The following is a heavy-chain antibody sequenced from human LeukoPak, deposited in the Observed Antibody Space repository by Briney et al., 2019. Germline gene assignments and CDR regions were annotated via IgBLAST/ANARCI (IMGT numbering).Heavy chain of an antibody. CDR3: ARQPRKYGPSDY. CDR1: GYTFSRYW. V-gene: IGHV5-51*01. J-gene: IGHJ4*02. D-gene: IGHD2-2*01. Sequence: GESLKIFCKASGYTFSRYWIDWVRQMPGKGLEWMGNIYPGDSNTRYSPSFQGQVTISVDRSITTAYLEWSSLKASDAAMYFCARQPRKYGPSDYWGQGTLVSVSS. CDR2: IYPGDSNT.